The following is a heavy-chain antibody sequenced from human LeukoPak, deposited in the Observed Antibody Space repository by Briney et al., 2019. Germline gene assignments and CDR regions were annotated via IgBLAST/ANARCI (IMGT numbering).Heavy chain of an antibody. D-gene: IGHD6-19*01. V-gene: IGHV3-23*01. CDR2: ISDHGGAT. CDR1: GFNFSSYA. CDR3: AKGYGSGWYDNWFDS. Sequence: RPGGSLRLSCAASGFNFSSYAMSWVRQAPGKGLEWVSTISDHGGATYYVDSVKRRFIISRDNSKNTLYLQMDRLRAEDTALYYCAKGYGSGWYDNWFDSWGQGTLVTVSS. J-gene: IGHJ5*01.